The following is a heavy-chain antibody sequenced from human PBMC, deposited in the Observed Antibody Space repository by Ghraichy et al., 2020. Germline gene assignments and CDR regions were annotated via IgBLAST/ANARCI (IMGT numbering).Heavy chain of an antibody. Sequence: GGSLRLSCAASGFTFSSYSMSWVRQAPGKGLEWVSYISSSRSTIYCADSVKGRFTISRDNAKNSTYLQMNSLRDEDTAVYYCARGGPVDYWGQGTLVTVSS. V-gene: IGHV3-48*02. D-gene: IGHD5-12*01. CDR3: ARGGPVDY. CDR2: ISSSRSTI. CDR1: GFTFSSYS. J-gene: IGHJ4*02.